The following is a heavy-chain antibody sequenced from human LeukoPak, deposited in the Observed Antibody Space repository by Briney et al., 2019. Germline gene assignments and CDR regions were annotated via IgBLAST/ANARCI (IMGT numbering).Heavy chain of an antibody. V-gene: IGHV4-39*07. J-gene: IGHJ6*02. D-gene: IGHD4/OR15-4a*01. CDR2: IYYSGST. CDR1: GGSISSSSYY. CDR3: ARGDDYEDV. Sequence: PSETLSLTCTVSGGSISSSSYYWGWIRQPPGKGLEWIGSIYYSGSTYYNPSLKSRVTISVDTSKNQFSLKLSSVTAADTTVYYCARGDDYEDVWGQGTTVTVSS.